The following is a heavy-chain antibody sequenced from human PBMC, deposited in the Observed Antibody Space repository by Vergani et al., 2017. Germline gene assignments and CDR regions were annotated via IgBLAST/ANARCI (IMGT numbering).Heavy chain of an antibody. CDR3: ARVLAAAGNHYYYYYMDV. CDR2: IYHSGST. D-gene: IGHD6-13*01. J-gene: IGHJ6*03. V-gene: IGHV4-30-2*01. CDR1: GGSISSGGYS. Sequence: QLQLQESGSGLVKPSQTLSLTCAVSGGSISSGGYSWSWIRQPPGKGLEWIGDIYHSGSTYYNPSLKSRVTISVDRSKNQFSLKLSSVTAADTAVYYCARVLAAAGNHYYYYYMDVWGKGTTVTVSS.